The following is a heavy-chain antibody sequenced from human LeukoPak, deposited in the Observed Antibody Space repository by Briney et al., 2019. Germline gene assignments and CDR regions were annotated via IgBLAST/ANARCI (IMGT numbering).Heavy chain of an antibody. CDR3: ARNLDY. V-gene: IGHV3-48*03. CDR2: ISTSGSTI. J-gene: IGHJ4*02. CDR1: GFTFSNYT. Sequence: GGSLRLSSAASGFTFSNYTMNWVRQAPGKGLEWGSYISTSGSTIHYADSVKGRFTISRDNAKNSLYLQMNSLRAEDTPVYYCARNLDYWGQGTLVTVSS.